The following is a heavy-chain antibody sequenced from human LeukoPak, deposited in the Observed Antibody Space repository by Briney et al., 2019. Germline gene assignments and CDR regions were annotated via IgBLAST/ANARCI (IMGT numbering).Heavy chain of an antibody. D-gene: IGHD1-26*01. Sequence: SVKVSCKASGGTFSSYAISWVRQAPGQGLEWMGGIIPIFGTANYAQKFQGRVTITTDESTSTAYMELSSLRSEDTAVYYCAREGTVSGSGSYYGNDAFDIWGQGTMVTVSS. J-gene: IGHJ3*02. V-gene: IGHV1-69*05. CDR3: AREGTVSGSGSYYGNDAFDI. CDR1: GGTFSSYA. CDR2: IIPIFGTA.